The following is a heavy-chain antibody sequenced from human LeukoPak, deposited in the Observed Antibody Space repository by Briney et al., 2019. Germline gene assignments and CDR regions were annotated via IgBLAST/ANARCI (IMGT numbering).Heavy chain of an antibody. J-gene: IGHJ6*03. CDR2: IYTSGST. CDR3: ARDRTLRPCYYYMDV. V-gene: IGHV4-61*02. Sequence: PSETLSLTCTVSGGSINSGSYYWSWIRQPAGKGLEWIGRIYTSGSTNYNPSLKSRVTISVDKSKNQFSLKLSSVTAADTAVYYCARDRTLRPCYYYMDVWGKGTTVTVSS. CDR1: GGSINSGSYY. D-gene: IGHD3-16*01.